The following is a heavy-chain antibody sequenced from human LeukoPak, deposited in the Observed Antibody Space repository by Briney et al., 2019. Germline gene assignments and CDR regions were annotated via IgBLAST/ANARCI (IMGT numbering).Heavy chain of an antibody. CDR1: GFTFSGHW. CDR2: IKQCGSDK. D-gene: IGHD1-14*01. V-gene: IGHV3-7*01. J-gene: IGHJ4*02. CDR3: TRDRSRAEDD. Sequence: PGGSLRLSCAASGFTFSGHWMSWVRQAPGKGLEWVGNIKQCGSDKYYVDSEKGRFTISRDNANNLLYLQMNSQRGEDRSVYYCTRDRSRAEDDWGQGTLVTVSS.